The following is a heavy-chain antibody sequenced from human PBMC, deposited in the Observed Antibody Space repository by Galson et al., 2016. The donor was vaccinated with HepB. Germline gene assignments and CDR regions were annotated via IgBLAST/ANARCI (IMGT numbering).Heavy chain of an antibody. CDR2: IDWDDDK. Sequence: PALVKPTQTLTLTCSFSGFSLKTSGMRVSWIRQPPGKALEWLARIDWDDDKFYSTSLKTRLSISKDTSKNQMVLTMTNMDPVDTATYFCARMGSGNYLFDYWGQGILVTVSS. V-gene: IGHV2-70*04. CDR3: ARMGSGNYLFDY. D-gene: IGHD1-26*01. CDR1: GFSLKTSGMR. J-gene: IGHJ4*02.